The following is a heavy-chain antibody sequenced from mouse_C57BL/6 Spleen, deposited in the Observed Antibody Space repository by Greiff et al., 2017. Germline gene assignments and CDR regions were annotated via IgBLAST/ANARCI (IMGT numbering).Heavy chain of an antibody. CDR1: GYTFTSYW. D-gene: IGHD1-1*01. CDR3: ARVYYGSNYFDY. V-gene: IGHV1-69*01. CDR2: IDPSDSYT. J-gene: IGHJ2*01. Sequence: QVQLKQPGAELVMPGASVKLSCKASGYTFTSYWMHWVKQRPGQGLEWIGEIDPSDSYTNYNQKFKGKSTLTVDKSSSTAYMQLSSLASEDSAVYYCARVYYGSNYFDYWGQGTTLTVSS.